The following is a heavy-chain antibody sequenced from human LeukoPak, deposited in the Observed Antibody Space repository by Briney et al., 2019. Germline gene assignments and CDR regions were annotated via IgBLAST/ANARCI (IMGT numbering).Heavy chain of an antibody. CDR1: GFTFSSYA. Sequence: PGGSLRLSCAASGFTFSSYAMHWVRQAQGKGMEYVSAISSNGGSTYYANSVKSRFTISRDNSKNTLYLQMVSLRAEDCDADYCATASIAAMDWGQGTLVTVSS. J-gene: IGHJ4*02. V-gene: IGHV3-64*01. D-gene: IGHD6-13*01. CDR2: ISSNGGST. CDR3: ATASIAAMD.